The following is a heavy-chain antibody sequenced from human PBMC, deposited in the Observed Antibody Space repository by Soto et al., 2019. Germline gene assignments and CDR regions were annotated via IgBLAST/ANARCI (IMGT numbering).Heavy chain of an antibody. D-gene: IGHD1-20*01. CDR2: ISSSGSTI. Sequence: PGGSLRLSCAASGFTFSDYYMSWIRQAPGKGLEWVSYISSSGSTIYYADSVKGRFTISRDNAKNSLYLQMNSLRAEDTAVYYCAREYNWNDIPWAPGSHLPAREFDYWGQGTLVTVSS. CDR3: AREYNWNDIPWAPGSHLPAREFDY. V-gene: IGHV3-11*01. J-gene: IGHJ4*02. CDR1: GFTFSDYY.